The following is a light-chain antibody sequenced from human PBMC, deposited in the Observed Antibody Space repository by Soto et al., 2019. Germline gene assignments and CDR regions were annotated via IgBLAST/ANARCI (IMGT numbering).Light chain of an antibody. J-gene: IGKJ4*01. V-gene: IGKV3-15*01. Sequence: EIVMTQSPATLSVSPGARATLSCRASQSISSNLAWYQQKPGQAPRLLMFRTSSRATGFPARFSGSGSGTEFNLTISSLQSEDFGVYYCQQYNNWPRATFGGGTKVEIK. CDR3: QQYNNWPRAT. CDR1: QSISSN. CDR2: RTS.